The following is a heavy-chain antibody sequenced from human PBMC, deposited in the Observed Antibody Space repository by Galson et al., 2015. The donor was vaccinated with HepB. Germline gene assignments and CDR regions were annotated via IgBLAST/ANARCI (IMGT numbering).Heavy chain of an antibody. CDR1: GFTFSSYS. CDR3: ARHIAAARIYYGMDV. V-gene: IGHV3-21*01. D-gene: IGHD6-13*01. J-gene: IGHJ6*02. CDR2: ISSSSSYI. Sequence: SLRLSCAASGFTFSSYSMNWVRQAPGKGLEWVSSISSSSSYIYYADSVKGRFTISRDNAKNSLYLQMNSLRAEDTAVYYCARHIAAARIYYGMDVWGQGTTVTVSS.